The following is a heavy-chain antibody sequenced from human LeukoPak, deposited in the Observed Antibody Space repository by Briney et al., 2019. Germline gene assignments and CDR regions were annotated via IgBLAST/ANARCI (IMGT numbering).Heavy chain of an antibody. J-gene: IGHJ4*02. CDR1: GFSLSTSGMC. CDR3: ARDVQMYNWNYVVTDY. CDR2: IDWDEDK. D-gene: IGHD1-7*01. V-gene: IGHV2-70*01. Sequence: SGXXLVNPTQTLTLTCTFSGFSLSTSGMCVSWIRQPPGKALEWLALIDWDEDKYYSTSLKNRLNISQDSSKKQMVITMTKIDPVDTATYYCARDVQMYNWNYVVTDYWGQGTLVTVSS.